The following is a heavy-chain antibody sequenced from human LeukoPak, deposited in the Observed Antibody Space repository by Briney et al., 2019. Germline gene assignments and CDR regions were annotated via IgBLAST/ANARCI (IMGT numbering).Heavy chain of an antibody. D-gene: IGHD6-19*01. Sequence: GGSLRLSCAASGFTFSSYAMSWVRQAPGKGLEWVSVISGSGDNVYYADSVKGRFTISRDNSKNTLYLQMNSLRAEDTAVYYCARLAPVAAHFDYWGQGTLVTVSS. V-gene: IGHV3-23*01. CDR1: GFTFSSYA. CDR3: ARLAPVAAHFDY. CDR2: ISGSGDNV. J-gene: IGHJ4*02.